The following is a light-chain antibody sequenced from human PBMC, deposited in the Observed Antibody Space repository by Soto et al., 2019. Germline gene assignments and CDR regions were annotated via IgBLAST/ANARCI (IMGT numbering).Light chain of an antibody. Sequence: QSVLTQPPSASGSPGQSVTISCTGTSXDVGGYNYVSWYQQHPGKALKLLIYEVTKRPSGVPDRFYGSKSGNTASLTVSGPQAEDEADYFCSSYAGSNNYVFGTGTKVTVL. CDR3: SSYAGSNNYV. CDR1: SXDVGGYNY. CDR2: EVT. V-gene: IGLV2-8*01. J-gene: IGLJ1*01.